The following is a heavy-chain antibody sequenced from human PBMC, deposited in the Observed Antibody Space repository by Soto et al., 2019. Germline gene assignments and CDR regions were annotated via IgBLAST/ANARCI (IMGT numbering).Heavy chain of an antibody. CDR1: GYTFTSYG. CDR3: ARAGIAVAGRARFDY. Sequence: GASVKVSCKASGYTFTSYGISWVRQAPGQGLEWMGIINPSGGSTSYAQKFQGRVTMTRDTSTSTVYMELSSLRSEDTAVYYCARAGIAVAGRARFDYWGQGTLVTVSS. D-gene: IGHD6-19*01. V-gene: IGHV1-46*01. J-gene: IGHJ4*02. CDR2: INPSGGST.